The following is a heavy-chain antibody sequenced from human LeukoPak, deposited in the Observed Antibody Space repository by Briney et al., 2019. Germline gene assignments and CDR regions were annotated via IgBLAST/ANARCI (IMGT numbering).Heavy chain of an antibody. Sequence: PLGESLRLSFAASVLTLSSPWVEWVSRAPGKGVVCVSHINNDGSRTTYAACVKGRFTISRDNATKTLYVQTNSLRAEHTAVYFFAREDWNDSGWYFGLWGRGNLVTVSS. CDR3: AREDWNDSGWYFGL. CDR1: VLTLSSPW. CDR2: INNDGSRT. J-gene: IGHJ2*01. D-gene: IGHD1-1*01. V-gene: IGHV3-74*01.